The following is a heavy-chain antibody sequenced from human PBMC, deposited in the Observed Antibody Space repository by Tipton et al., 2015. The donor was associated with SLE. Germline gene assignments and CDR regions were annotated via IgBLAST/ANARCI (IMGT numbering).Heavy chain of an antibody. CDR3: ARGHYGGNSHSFDI. CDR2: IQFSGST. CDR1: GGSVSSGSYY. D-gene: IGHD4-23*01. Sequence: TLSLTCTVSGGSVSSGSYYWSWIRQHPGKGLEWIGDIQFSGSTYYNPSLKSRVSISVDTSKNEFSLMLNSVTAADTAVYYCARGHYGGNSHSFDIWGQGTMVTVSS. V-gene: IGHV4-31*03. J-gene: IGHJ3*02.